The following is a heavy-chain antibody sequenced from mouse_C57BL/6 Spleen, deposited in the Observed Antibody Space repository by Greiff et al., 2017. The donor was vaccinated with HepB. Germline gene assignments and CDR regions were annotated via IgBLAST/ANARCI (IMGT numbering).Heavy chain of an antibody. V-gene: IGHV5-15*01. D-gene: IGHD2-5*01. CDR3: ARRDYSNSGAMDY. CDR1: GFTFSDYG. J-gene: IGHJ4*01. CDR2: ISNLAYSI. Sequence: EVKLMESGGGLVQPGGSLKLSCAASGFTFSDYGMAWVRQAPRKGPEWVAFISNLAYSIYYADTVTGRFTISRENAKNTLYLEMSSLRSEDTAMYYCARRDYSNSGAMDYWGQGTSVTVSS.